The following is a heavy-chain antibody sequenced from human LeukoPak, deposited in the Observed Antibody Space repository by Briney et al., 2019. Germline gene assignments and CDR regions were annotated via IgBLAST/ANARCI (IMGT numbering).Heavy chain of an antibody. CDR1: GFTFSGYA. Sequence: GGSLRLSCAASGFTFSGYAMSWVRQAPGKGLEWVAFIWYDGSNAYYADSVRGRFTISRDNSKNILSLQMNSLRAEDTAMYYCARDLSSNGFDYWGQGTLVTVSS. CDR2: IWYDGSNA. CDR3: ARDLSSNGFDY. J-gene: IGHJ4*02. V-gene: IGHV3-33*08. D-gene: IGHD2/OR15-2a*01.